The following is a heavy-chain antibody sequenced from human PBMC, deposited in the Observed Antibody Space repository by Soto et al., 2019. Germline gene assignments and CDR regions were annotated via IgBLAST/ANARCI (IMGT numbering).Heavy chain of an antibody. CDR2: ISAYNGNT. CDR1: GYTFTSYG. J-gene: IGHJ4*02. CDR3: ARDVGYCSGGSCYEVNY. V-gene: IGHV1-18*01. D-gene: IGHD2-15*01. Sequence: ASVKVSCKASGYTFTSYGISWVRQAPGQGLEWMGWISAYNGNTNYAQKLQGRVTMTTDTSTSTAYMELRSLRSADTAVYYCARDVGYCSGGSCYEVNYWGQGTLVTVSS.